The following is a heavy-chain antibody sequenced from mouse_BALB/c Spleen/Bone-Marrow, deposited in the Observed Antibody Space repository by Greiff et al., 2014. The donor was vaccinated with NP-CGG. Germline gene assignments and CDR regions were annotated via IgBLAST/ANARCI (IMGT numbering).Heavy chain of an antibody. CDR3: ATYYYGSSWGFAY. V-gene: IGHV14-3*02. CDR2: IDPANGNT. CDR1: GFNIKDTY. J-gene: IGHJ3*01. Sequence: DVQLQESGAELVEPGASVKLSCTASGFNIKDTYMHWVKQRPEQGLEWIGRIDPANGNTKYDPKFQGKATITADTSSNTAYLQLSSLTSEDTAVYYCATYYYGSSWGFAYWGQGTLVTVSA. D-gene: IGHD1-1*01.